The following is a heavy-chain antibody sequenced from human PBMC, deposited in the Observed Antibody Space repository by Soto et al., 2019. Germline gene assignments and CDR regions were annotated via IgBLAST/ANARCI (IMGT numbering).Heavy chain of an antibody. CDR3: ATSYGSGYRAFDY. CDR1: GDTFSFYS. D-gene: IGHD3-10*01. CDR2: VNPILSMS. Sequence: QVQLVQSGAEVKRPGSSVKVSCKASGDTFSFYSINWVRQAPGLGLEWMGRVNPILSMSNYAQRFQGRVTMTEDNSTSTAYMELSGLRSEDTAMYYCATSYGSGYRAFDYWGQGALVTVSS. V-gene: IGHV1-69*04. J-gene: IGHJ4*02.